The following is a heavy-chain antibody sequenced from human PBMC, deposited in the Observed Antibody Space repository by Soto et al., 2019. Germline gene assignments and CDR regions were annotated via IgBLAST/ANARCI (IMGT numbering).Heavy chain of an antibody. D-gene: IGHD3-16*02. Sequence: SETLSVTCTVSGGSISSGGYYWSWIRQHPGKGLEWIGYIYYSGSTYYNPSLKSRVTISVDTSKNQFPLKLSSVTAADTAVYYCARGAPIGITFGGVIVVDAFDIGGQGTMVTVSS. V-gene: IGHV4-31*03. CDR3: ARGAPIGITFGGVIVVDAFDI. J-gene: IGHJ3*02. CDR2: IYYSGST. CDR1: GGSISSGGYY.